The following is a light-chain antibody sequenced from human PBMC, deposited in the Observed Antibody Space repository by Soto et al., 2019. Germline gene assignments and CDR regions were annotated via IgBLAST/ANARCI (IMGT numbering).Light chain of an antibody. CDR2: WAS. CDR3: QQYESTPPT. V-gene: IGKV4-1*01. Sequence: DIVMTQSPDSLAVSLGERATINCKSSQSVLYSSNNKNYLAWYQQRPGQPPKLPIYWASTRESGVPDRFSGSGPGTDFTLTITSLQAEDVAVYYCQQYESTPPTFGQGTKLEIK. CDR1: QSVLYSSNNKNY. J-gene: IGKJ2*01.